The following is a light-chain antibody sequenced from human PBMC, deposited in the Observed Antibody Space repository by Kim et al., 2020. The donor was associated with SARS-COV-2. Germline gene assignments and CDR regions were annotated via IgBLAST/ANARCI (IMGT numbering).Light chain of an antibody. CDR1: ALSNQY. CDR3: QSADTTGTSVL. V-gene: IGLV3-25*03. Sequence: PGQTARITCSGDALSNQYSYWYQQKPGQAPVLTIYKDVERPSGIPERFSGSTSGTTVTLTIIAVQAEDEADYYCQSADTTGTSVLFGGGTRLTVL. J-gene: IGLJ2*01. CDR2: KDV.